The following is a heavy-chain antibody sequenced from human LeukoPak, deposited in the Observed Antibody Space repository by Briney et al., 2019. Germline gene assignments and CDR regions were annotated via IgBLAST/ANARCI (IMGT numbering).Heavy chain of an antibody. CDR2: INPNSGGT. Sequence: ASVKVSCKASGYTFTGYYMHWVRQAPGQGLEWMGRINPNSGGTNYAQKSQGRVTMTRDTSISTAYMELSRLRSDDTAVYYCARTTYYYDSSGYYTPPHFDYWGQGTLVTVSS. J-gene: IGHJ4*02. CDR1: GYTFTGYY. D-gene: IGHD3-22*01. CDR3: ARTTYYYDSSGYYTPPHFDY. V-gene: IGHV1-2*06.